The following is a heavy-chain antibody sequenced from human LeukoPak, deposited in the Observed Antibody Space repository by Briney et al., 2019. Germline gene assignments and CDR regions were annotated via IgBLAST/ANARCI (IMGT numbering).Heavy chain of an antibody. D-gene: IGHD4-17*01. J-gene: IGHJ4*02. CDR2: IIPILGIA. CDR3: AREPGDYPMDY. CDR1: GGTFSSYA. V-gene: IGHV1-69*04. Sequence: SVKVSCKASGGTFSSYAISWVRQAPGQGLEWMGRIIPILGIANYAQKFQGRVTITADKSTSTAYMELSSLRSEDTAVYYCAREPGDYPMDYWGQGTLVTVSS.